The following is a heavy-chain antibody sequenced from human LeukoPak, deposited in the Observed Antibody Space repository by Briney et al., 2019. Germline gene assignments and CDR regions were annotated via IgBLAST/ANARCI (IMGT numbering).Heavy chain of an antibody. Sequence: GGSLRLSCAASGFTFSSYSMNGVRRALGKGPEWVSYISSSSSTIYYADSVKGRFTISRDNAKNSLYLQMNSLRAQDTAVYYCARGYCSSTSRYWYFDLWGRGTLVTVSS. V-gene: IGHV3-48*04. D-gene: IGHD2-2*01. CDR2: ISSSSSTI. J-gene: IGHJ2*01. CDR1: GFTFSSYS. CDR3: ARGYCSSTSRYWYFDL.